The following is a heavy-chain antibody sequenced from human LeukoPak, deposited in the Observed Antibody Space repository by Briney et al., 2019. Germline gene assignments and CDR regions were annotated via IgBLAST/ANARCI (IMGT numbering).Heavy chain of an antibody. Sequence: SETLSLTCTVSGGSISTYYWSWIRQSPGKGLEWIGYIYYNGNTNYSPSLKSRVTISADTSKNQFSLKLTSLTAADTALYFCARHYSSDPFDYWGQGTLVTVSS. CDR3: ARHYSSDPFDY. V-gene: IGHV4-59*08. J-gene: IGHJ4*02. CDR2: IYYNGNT. D-gene: IGHD2-21*01. CDR1: GGSISTYY.